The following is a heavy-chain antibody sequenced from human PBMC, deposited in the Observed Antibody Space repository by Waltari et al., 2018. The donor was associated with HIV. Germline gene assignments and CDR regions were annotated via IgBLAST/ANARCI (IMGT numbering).Heavy chain of an antibody. Sequence: EVQLVESGGGLVKPGGSLRLSCAASGFTFSSYSMNWVAQAPGKGLEWVSSISSSSSYIYYADSVKGRFTISRDNAKNSLYLQMNSLRAEDTAVYYCARVRADSDAFDIWGQGTMVTVSS. V-gene: IGHV3-21*01. D-gene: IGHD3-10*01. CDR1: GFTFSSYS. CDR3: ARVRADSDAFDI. J-gene: IGHJ3*02. CDR2: ISSSSSYI.